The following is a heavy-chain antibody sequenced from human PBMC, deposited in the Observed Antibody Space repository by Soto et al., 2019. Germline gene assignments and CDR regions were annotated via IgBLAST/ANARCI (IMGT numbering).Heavy chain of an antibody. J-gene: IGHJ5*02. CDR3: AREIRLGYCSSSSGSTIGPQGWCEP. V-gene: IGHV1-2*02. CDR2: INPNSGCT. Sequence: ASVKVSCKASGYTFTGYYMHWVRQAPGQGLEWMGWINPNSGCTNYAQKFQGRVTMTRDTSISTAYMELSRLRSDETAVYYCAREIRLGYCSSSSGSTIGPQGWCEPWVQGTLGAVSS. D-gene: IGHD2-2*02. CDR1: GYTFTGYY.